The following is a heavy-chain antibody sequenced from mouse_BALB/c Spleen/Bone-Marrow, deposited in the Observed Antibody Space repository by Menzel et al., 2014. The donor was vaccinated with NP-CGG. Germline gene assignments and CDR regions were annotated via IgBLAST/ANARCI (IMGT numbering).Heavy chain of an antibody. CDR2: ISSGSSTI. J-gene: IGHJ4*01. V-gene: IGHV5-17*02. CDR3: ARYYRYDYAMDY. CDR1: GFTFSSFG. D-gene: IGHD2-14*01. Sequence: EVKLMESGGGLVQPGGSRKLSCAASGFTFSSFGMHWVRQAPEKGLEWVAYISSGSSTIYYADTVKGRFTISRDNPKNTLFLQMTSLRSEDTATYYCARYYRYDYAMDYWGQGTSVTVSS.